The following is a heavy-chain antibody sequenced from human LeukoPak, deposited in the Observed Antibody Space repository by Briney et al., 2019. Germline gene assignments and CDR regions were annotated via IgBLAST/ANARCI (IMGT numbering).Heavy chain of an antibody. D-gene: IGHD3-10*01. CDR2: ISGNGGST. V-gene: IGHV3-23*01. J-gene: IGHJ4*02. CDR3: ARAKPKNMVRGLIMRRESRYYFDY. Sequence: GSLRLSCTASGFTFSSYGMSWVRQAPGKGLEWVSAISGNGGSTYYADSVKGRFTISRDNSKSTLYIQMNSLRAEDTAVYYCARAKPKNMVRGLIMRRESRYYFDYWGQGTLVTVSS. CDR1: GFTFSSYG.